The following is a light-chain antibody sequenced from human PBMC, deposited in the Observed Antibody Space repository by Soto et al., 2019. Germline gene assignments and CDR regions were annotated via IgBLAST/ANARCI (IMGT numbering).Light chain of an antibody. CDR2: LNTDGSH. V-gene: IGLV4-69*01. CDR3: QTWVTGTVV. Sequence: QPVLTQSPSASASLGASVKIACTLRSLHNTYAIAWHQQQPEKGPRYLMRLNTDGSHFKGDGIPDRFSGSSSGAERYLTISSLQSDDEADYYCQTWVTGTVVFGGGTKPIVL. CDR1: SLHNTYA. J-gene: IGLJ2*01.